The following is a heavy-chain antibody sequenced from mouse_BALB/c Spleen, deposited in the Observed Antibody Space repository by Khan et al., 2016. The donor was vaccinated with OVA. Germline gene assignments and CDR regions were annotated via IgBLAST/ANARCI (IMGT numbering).Heavy chain of an antibody. Sequence: QIQLVQSGPELKKPGETVKISCKASGYTFTNYGMNWVKQAPGKALKWMGWISTYTGEPTYADDFKGRFAFSLDTSSSTAYLQINNLTTADTATFCGTRPPSYEYVLVYWGQGTSVTVSS. CDR3: TRPPSYEYVLVY. J-gene: IGHJ4*01. V-gene: IGHV9-3-1*01. D-gene: IGHD2-3*01. CDR2: ISTYTGEP. CDR1: GYTFTNYG.